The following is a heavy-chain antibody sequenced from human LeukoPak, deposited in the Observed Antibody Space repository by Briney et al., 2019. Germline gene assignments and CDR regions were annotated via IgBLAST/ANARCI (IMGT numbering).Heavy chain of an antibody. CDR2: IIPIFGTA. D-gene: IGHD2-15*01. J-gene: IGHJ6*04. CDR3: GGSGYCSGGSCYAYLTGMDV. Sequence: SVKVSCKASGGTFSSYAISWVRQAPGQGLEWMGGIIPIFGTANYAQKFQGRVTITADESTSTAYMELSSLRSEDTAVYYCGGSGYCSGGSCYAYLTGMDVWGKGTTVTISS. CDR1: GGTFSSYA. V-gene: IGHV1-69*01.